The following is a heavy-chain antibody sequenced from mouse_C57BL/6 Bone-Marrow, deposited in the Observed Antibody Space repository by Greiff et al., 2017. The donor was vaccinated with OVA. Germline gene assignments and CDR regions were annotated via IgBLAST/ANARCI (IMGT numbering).Heavy chain of an antibody. V-gene: IGHV1-19*01. CDR3: ARRDYGSSPYYFDY. D-gene: IGHD1-1*01. CDR2: INPYNGGT. CDR1: GYTFTDYY. Sequence: VQLQQSGPVLVKPGASVKMSCKASGYTFTDYYMNWVKQSHGKSLEWIGVINPYNGGTSYNQKFKGKATLTVDKSSSTAYMELNSLTSEDSAVYYCARRDYGSSPYYFDYWGQGTTLTVSS. J-gene: IGHJ2*01.